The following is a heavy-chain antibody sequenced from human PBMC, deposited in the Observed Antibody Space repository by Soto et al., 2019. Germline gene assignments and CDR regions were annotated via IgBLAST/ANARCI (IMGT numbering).Heavy chain of an antibody. CDR2: VYYSGSS. CDR3: ARPLERGGVVGNWFDS. V-gene: IGHV4-39*01. J-gene: IGHJ5*02. Sequence: QLQLQESGPGLVKPSETLSLTCTVSGGSISSSSYYWGWIRQPPGKGLEWIGSVYYSGSSYYNPSLQSRVTISVDTSKNQFSLRLSSVTAADSAVYYCARPLERGGVVGNWFDSWGQGSLVTVAS. D-gene: IGHD3-3*01. CDR1: GGSISSSSYY.